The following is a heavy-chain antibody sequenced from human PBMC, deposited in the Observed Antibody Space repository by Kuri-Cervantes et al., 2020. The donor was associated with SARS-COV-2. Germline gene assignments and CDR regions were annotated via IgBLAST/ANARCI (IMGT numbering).Heavy chain of an antibody. CDR1: GYTFTSYG. CDR3: AREGTILSDIDY. Sequence: GGSRRLSCKASGYTFTSYGISWVRQAPGQGLEWMGWISTYNGNTNYAQKLQGRVTMTTETSTSTAYMELRSLSSDATDVYYCAREGTILSDIDYWGQGTLVTVSS. D-gene: IGHD2/OR15-2a*01. J-gene: IGHJ4*02. V-gene: IGHV1-18*01. CDR2: ISTYNGNT.